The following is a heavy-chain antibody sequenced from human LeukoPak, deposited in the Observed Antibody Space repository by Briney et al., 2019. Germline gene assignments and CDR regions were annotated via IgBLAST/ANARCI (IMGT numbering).Heavy chain of an antibody. CDR3: ASSLGTYYYYMDV. D-gene: IGHD1-1*01. Sequence: SVKVSCKASGGTFISYAISWVRQAPGQGLEWMGGIIPIFGTANYAQKFQGRVTITTDESTSTAYMELSSLRSEDTAVYYCASSLGTYYYYMDVWGKGTTVTVSS. V-gene: IGHV1-69*05. CDR2: IIPIFGTA. CDR1: GGTFISYA. J-gene: IGHJ6*03.